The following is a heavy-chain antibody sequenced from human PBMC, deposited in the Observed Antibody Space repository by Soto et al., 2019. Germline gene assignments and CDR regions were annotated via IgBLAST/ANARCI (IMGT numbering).Heavy chain of an antibody. CDR3: ARVVVAATGYDWFDP. D-gene: IGHD2-15*01. V-gene: IGHV1-3*01. CDR1: GYTFTSYA. CDR2: INAGNGNT. J-gene: IGHJ5*02. Sequence: QVQLVQSGAEVKKPGASVKVSCKASGYTFTSYAMHWVRQAPGQRLEWMGWINAGNGNTKYSQKFQGRVTITRDTSASTAYMELSSLRSEDTAVYYCARVVVAATGYDWFDPWGQGTLVTVSS.